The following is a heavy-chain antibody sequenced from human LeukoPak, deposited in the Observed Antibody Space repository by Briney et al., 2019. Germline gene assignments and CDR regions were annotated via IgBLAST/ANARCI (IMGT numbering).Heavy chain of an antibody. CDR1: GFTFSSYA. CDR2: ISYDGSNK. D-gene: IGHD6-19*01. CDR3: ARDGEWYSSGWYQIDY. Sequence: GRSLRLSCAASGFTFSSYAMHWVRQAPGKGPEWVAVISYDGSNKYYADSVKGRFTISRDNSKNTLYLQMNSLRAEDTAVYYCARDGEWYSSGWYQIDYWGQGTLVTVSP. J-gene: IGHJ4*02. V-gene: IGHV3-30*04.